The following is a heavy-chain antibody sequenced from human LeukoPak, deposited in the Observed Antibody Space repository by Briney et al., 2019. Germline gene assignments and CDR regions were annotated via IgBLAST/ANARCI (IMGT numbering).Heavy chain of an antibody. CDR3: ARESIAVAGAPFDY. CDR1: GFTFSSYG. J-gene: IGHJ4*02. CDR2: IWYDGSNK. D-gene: IGHD6-19*01. Sequence: GGSLRLSCAASGFTFSSYGMHWVRQAPGKGLEWVAVIWYDGSNKYYADSVKGRFTISRDNAKNSLYLQMNSLRAEDTAVYYCARESIAVAGAPFDYWGQGTLVTVSS. V-gene: IGHV3-33*01.